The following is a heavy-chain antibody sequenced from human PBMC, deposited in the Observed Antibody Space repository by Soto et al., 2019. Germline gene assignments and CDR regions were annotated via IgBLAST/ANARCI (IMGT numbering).Heavy chain of an antibody. V-gene: IGHV1-18*01. D-gene: IGHD3-9*01. CDR2: SSPNSEKT. CDR3: TKDAKFDHIYTGYYVNAL. Sequence: GASMKVSCKASGYTFSNFGISWVRQAPGEGLEWMGWSSPNSEKTKIAQRFQGRVTMTTDISTSTSYLELRGLTSDDTAVYYCTKDAKFDHIYTGYYVNALWGERPLVTGS. J-gene: IGHJ4*02. CDR1: GYTFSNFG.